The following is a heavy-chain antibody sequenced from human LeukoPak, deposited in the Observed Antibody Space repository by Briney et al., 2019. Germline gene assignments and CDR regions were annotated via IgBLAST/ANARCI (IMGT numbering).Heavy chain of an antibody. D-gene: IGHD1-26*01. CDR1: GGSISRSSYY. V-gene: IGHV4-39*07. CDR3: ATLWRLGASTGEAFDI. CDR2: IYYSGST. J-gene: IGHJ3*02. Sequence: SETLSLTCTVSGGSISRSSYYWGWIRQPPGKGLEWIGSIYYSGSTYYNPSLKSRVTILIDTSKNQFSLKLNSVTAADTAAYYCATLWRLGASTGEAFDIWGQGTMVTVSS.